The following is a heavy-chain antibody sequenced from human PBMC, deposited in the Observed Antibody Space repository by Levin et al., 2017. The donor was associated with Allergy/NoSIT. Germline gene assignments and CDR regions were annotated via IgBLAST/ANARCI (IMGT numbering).Heavy chain of an antibody. Sequence: GGSLRLSCAASGFTFTNYAMNWVRQAPGKGLEWVSTISGTGGSTYYADSVKGRFTISRDNSQNTLYLQMNSLRAEDTAIYYCAKDKDYRKYYFDYWGQGTLVIVSS. V-gene: IGHV3-23*01. CDR3: AKDKDYRKYYFDY. J-gene: IGHJ4*02. CDR2: ISGTGGST. CDR1: GFTFTNYA. D-gene: IGHD4-11*01.